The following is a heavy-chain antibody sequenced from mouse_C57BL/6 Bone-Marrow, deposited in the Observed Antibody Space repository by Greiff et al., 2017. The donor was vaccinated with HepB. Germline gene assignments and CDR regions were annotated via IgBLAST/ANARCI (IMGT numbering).Heavy chain of an antibody. CDR2: ISYDGSN. V-gene: IGHV3-6*01. CDR1: GYSITSGYY. D-gene: IGHD3-2*02. J-gene: IGHJ3*01. CDR3: ARGDSSGYRAWFAY. Sequence: VQLKESGPGLVKPSQSLSLTCSVTGYSITSGYYWNWIRQFPGNKLEWMGYISYDGSNNYNPSLKNRISITRDTSKNQFFLKLNSVTTEDTATYYCARGDSSGYRAWFAYWGQGTLVTVSA.